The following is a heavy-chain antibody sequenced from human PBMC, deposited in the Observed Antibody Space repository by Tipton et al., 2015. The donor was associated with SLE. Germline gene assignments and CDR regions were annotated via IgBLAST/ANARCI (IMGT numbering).Heavy chain of an antibody. V-gene: IGHV3-74*01. CDR1: GFTFSSSW. J-gene: IGHJ4*02. Sequence: GSLRLSCAASGFTFSSSWMHWVRQAPGQGLVWVSRINSDGSITSYADSVRGRFTISRDNAKNTLYLQMNSLRPEDTAVYYCARGLLSDYGIDSWGQGTLVTVSS. D-gene: IGHD4-17*01. CDR2: INSDGSIT. CDR3: ARGLLSDYGIDS.